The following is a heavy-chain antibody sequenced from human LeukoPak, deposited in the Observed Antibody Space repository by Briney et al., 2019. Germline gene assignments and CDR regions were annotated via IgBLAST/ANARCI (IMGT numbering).Heavy chain of an antibody. CDR3: ARTMLAYCGGDCYPADAFDI. J-gene: IGHJ3*02. D-gene: IGHD2-21*02. V-gene: IGHV3-7*01. Sequence: PGGSLRLSCAASGFTFSSYWMSWVRQAPGKGLEWVANIKQDGSEKYYVDSVKGRFTISRDNAKNSLYLQMNSLRAEDTAVYYCARTMLAYCGGDCYPADAFDIWGQGTMVTVSS. CDR2: IKQDGSEK. CDR1: GFTFSSYW.